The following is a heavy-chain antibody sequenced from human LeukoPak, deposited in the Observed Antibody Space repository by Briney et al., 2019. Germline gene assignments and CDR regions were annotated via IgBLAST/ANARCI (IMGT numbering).Heavy chain of an antibody. Sequence: ASMKVSCKASGGTFSSYAISWVRQAPGQGLEWMGGIIPMFGTTNYAQKFQGRVTLTADESTSTAYMELSSLRSEDTAVYYCARGPVGANHYFHYWGQGTLVTVSS. D-gene: IGHD1-26*01. V-gene: IGHV1-69*13. CDR3: ARGPVGANHYFHY. J-gene: IGHJ4*02. CDR2: IIPMFGTT. CDR1: GGTFSSYA.